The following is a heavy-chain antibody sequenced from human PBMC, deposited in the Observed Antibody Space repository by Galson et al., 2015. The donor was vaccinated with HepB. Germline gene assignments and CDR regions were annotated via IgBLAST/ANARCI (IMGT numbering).Heavy chain of an antibody. CDR3: ARKTHFGVVNFYYYYYYMDV. V-gene: IGHV1-8*01. CDR1: GYTFTSYD. D-gene: IGHD3-3*01. J-gene: IGHJ6*03. CDR2: MNPNSGNT. Sequence: SVKVSCKASGYTFTSYDINWVRQATGQGLEWMGWMNPNSGNTGYAQKFQGRVTMTRNTSISTAYMELSSLRSEDTAVYYCARKTHFGVVNFYYYYYYMDVWGKGTTVTVSS.